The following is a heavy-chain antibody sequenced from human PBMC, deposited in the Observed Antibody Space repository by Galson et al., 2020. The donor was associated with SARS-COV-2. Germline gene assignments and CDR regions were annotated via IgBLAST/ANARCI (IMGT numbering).Heavy chain of an antibody. CDR1: GFTVSSNY. V-gene: IGHV3-66*01. D-gene: IGHD2-15*01. CDR3: ARDRMAQRGNGFDY. CDR2: IYSGGST. Sequence: GESLKISCAASGFTVSSNYMSWVRQAPGKGLEWVSVIYSGGSTYYADSVKGRFTISRDNSKNTLYLQMNSLRAEDTAVYYCARDRMAQRGNGFDYWGQGTLVTVSS. J-gene: IGHJ4*02.